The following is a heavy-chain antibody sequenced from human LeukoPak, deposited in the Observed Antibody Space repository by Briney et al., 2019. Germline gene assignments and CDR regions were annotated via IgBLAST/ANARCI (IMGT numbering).Heavy chain of an antibody. CDR1: GGSVSSYY. CDR2: IYTSGST. D-gene: IGHD4-17*01. V-gene: IGHV4-4*09. Sequence: SETLSLTCTVSGGSVSSYYWSWIRQPPGKGLEWIGYIYTSGSTNYNPSLKSRVTISVDTSKNQFSLKLSSVTAADTAEYYCARRGPWYGDNYFDCWGQGTLVTVSS. CDR3: ARRGPWYGDNYFDC. J-gene: IGHJ4*02.